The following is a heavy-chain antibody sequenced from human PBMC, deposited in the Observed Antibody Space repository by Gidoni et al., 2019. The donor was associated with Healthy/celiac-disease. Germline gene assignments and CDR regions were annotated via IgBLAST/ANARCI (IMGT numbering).Heavy chain of an antibody. CDR2: ISGSGGST. Sequence: EVQLLESGGGLVPPGGSLSLSCSASGFTFSSYAMSWVRQAPGKGLEWVSAISGSGGSTYYADSVKGRFTISRDNSKNTLYLQMNSLRAEDTAVYYCAKTYDWDYFDYWGQGTLVTVSS. CDR1: GFTFSSYA. V-gene: IGHV3-23*01. D-gene: IGHD3-9*01. J-gene: IGHJ4*02. CDR3: AKTYDWDYFDY.